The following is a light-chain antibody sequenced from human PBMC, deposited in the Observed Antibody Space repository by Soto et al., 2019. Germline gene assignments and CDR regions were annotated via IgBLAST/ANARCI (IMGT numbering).Light chain of an antibody. V-gene: IGKV1-27*01. J-gene: IGKJ1*01. CDR1: QGINNY. CDR3: QKYNSAPWT. Sequence: DIQMTQSPSSLSASVGDRVIITCRASQGINNYLAWYQQKPGKVPKLLIYAASTLQSGVPSRFSGSGSGTDFTLTISSLQPEDVAIYYCQKYNSAPWTFGQGTKVEIK. CDR2: AAS.